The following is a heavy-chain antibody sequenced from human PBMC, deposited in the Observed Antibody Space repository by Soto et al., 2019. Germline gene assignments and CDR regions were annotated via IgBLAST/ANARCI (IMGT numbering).Heavy chain of an antibody. J-gene: IGHJ6*02. Sequence: SSETLSLTCAVYGGSFSGYYWSWIRQPPGKGLEWIGEINHSGNTNYNPSLKSRVTISVDTSKNQFSLKLSSVTAADTAVYYCARMGSGYYNYYYGMDVWGQGTTVTVSS. CDR3: ARMGSGYYNYYYGMDV. CDR1: GGSFSGYY. CDR2: INHSGNT. V-gene: IGHV4-34*01. D-gene: IGHD3-3*01.